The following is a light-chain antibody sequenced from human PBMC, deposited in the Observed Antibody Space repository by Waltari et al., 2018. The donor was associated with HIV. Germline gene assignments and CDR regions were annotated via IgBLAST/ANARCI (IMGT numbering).Light chain of an antibody. CDR2: EVS. V-gene: IGLV2-23*02. CDR1: SSDVGSYNL. J-gene: IGLJ2*01. CDR3: CSYAGSSTSV. Sequence: QSALTQPASVSGSPGQSITISCTGTSSDVGSYNLVSWYQQHPGKAPKLMIYEVSKRPSVVSNCFSGAKSGNTASLTISGLQAEDEADYYCCSYAGSSTSVFGGGTKLTVL.